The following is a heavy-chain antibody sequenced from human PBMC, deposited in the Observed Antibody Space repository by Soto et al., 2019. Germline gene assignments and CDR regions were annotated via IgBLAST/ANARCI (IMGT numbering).Heavy chain of an antibody. V-gene: IGHV4-30-2*01. CDR1: GGSISSGNFS. J-gene: IGHJ2*01. Sequence: SETLSLTCTVSGGSISSGNFSWTWIRQPPGKGLEWIAYIFHTGSTFYNSSLKPRVSISVDRSKNQFSLKLKSVTETDTAVYYCARVKVGDLFRFNWFFDLWGRGTLVTVSS. CDR2: IFHTGST. D-gene: IGHD3-3*01. CDR3: ARVKVGDLFRFNWFFDL.